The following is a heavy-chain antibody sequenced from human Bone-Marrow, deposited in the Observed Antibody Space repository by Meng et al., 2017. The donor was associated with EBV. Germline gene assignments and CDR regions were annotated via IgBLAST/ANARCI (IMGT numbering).Heavy chain of an antibody. CDR1: GGSFSGYY. V-gene: IGHV4-34*01. D-gene: IGHD2-15*01. CDR3: ARGCSGGSCSPFDY. CDR2: INHSGST. J-gene: IGHJ4*02. Sequence: QVPLQQWGGGLLKPSEPLSPTCAVYGGSFSGYYWSSIRQPPGKGLEWIGEINHSGSTNYNPSLKSRVTISVDTSKNQFSLKLSSVTAADTAVYYCARGCSGGSCSPFDYWGQGTLVTVSS.